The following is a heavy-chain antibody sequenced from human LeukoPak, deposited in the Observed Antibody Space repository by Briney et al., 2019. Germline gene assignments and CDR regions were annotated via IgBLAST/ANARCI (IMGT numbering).Heavy chain of an antibody. J-gene: IGHJ4*02. Sequence: SETLSLTCTVSDGSISRYYWSWIRQPAGKELQWIGRIYTSGTINYNPSLKSRVTMSVDTSRTQFSLKLSSVTAADTAVYYCARGSRSLDDWGQGTLVTVSS. CDR2: IYTSGTI. V-gene: IGHV4-4*07. CDR1: DGSISRYY. CDR3: ARGSRSLDD. D-gene: IGHD3-3*01.